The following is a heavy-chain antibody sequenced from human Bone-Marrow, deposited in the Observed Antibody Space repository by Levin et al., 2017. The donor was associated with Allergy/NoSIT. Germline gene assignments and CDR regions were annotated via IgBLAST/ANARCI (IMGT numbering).Heavy chain of an antibody. CDR1: GLIFSNYA. CDR3: AGYDTSGYHSPFDY. CDR2: ISGSGSNT. D-gene: IGHD3-22*01. V-gene: IGHV3-23*01. J-gene: IGHJ4*02. Sequence: PGGSLRLSCAASGLIFSNYAMNWVRQAPGKGLEWVSQISGSGSNTHYADSVRGRFTFSRDNSNNTVYLRMNSLRADDTAVYYCAGYDTSGYHSPFDYWGQGTLVTVSS.